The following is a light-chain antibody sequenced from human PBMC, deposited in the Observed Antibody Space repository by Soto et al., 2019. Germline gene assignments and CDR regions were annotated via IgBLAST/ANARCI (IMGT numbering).Light chain of an antibody. CDR3: EHRRNSLTFGGGTTVT. CDR2: DVS. Sequence: EIMLTQSPATLSLSPGERATLSCRASQTISNSLVWYQQKPGQAPRLLIYDVSNRATGIPARFSGSGSGTDFTLTISSLEPEDFAVYYCEHRRNSLTFGGGTTVTFGGGTRVEIK. J-gene: IGKJ4*01. V-gene: IGKV3-11*01. CDR1: QTISNS.